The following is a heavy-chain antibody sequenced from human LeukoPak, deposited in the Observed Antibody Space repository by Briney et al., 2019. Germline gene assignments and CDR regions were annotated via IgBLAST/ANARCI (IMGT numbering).Heavy chain of an antibody. CDR1: GFTFSSYE. V-gene: IGHV3-48*03. CDR2: ISSSGSTI. J-gene: IGHJ4*02. D-gene: IGHD3-22*01. CDR3: ARLSGDDSSGYYY. Sequence: GGSLRPSCAASGFTFSSYEMNWVRQAPGKGLEWVSYISSSGSTIYYADSVKGRFTISRDNAKNSLYLQMNSLRAEDTAVYYCARLSGDDSSGYYYWGQGTLVTVSS.